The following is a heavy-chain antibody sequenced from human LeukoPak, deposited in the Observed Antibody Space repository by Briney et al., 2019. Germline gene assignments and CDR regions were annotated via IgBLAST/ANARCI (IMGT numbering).Heavy chain of an antibody. CDR3: AREGIYGDSSVEYFQH. J-gene: IGHJ1*01. CDR1: GFTFSSYG. CDR2: IWYDGSNK. V-gene: IGHV3-33*01. D-gene: IGHD4-17*01. Sequence: GGSLRLSCAVSGFTFSSYGMHWVRQAPGKGLEWVAVIWYDGSNKYYADSVKGRFTISRDNSKNTLYLQMNSLRAEDTVVYYCAREGIYGDSSVEYFQHWGQGTLVTVSS.